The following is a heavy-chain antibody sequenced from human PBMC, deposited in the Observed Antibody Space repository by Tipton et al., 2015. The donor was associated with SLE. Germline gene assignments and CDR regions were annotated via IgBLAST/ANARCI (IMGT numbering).Heavy chain of an antibody. V-gene: IGHV4-59*11. CDR3: AGDRRHTSGWYVY. CDR2: MHSSGST. CDR1: GGSMSTLY. D-gene: IGHD6-19*01. Sequence: TLSLTCTASGGSMSTLYWTWLRQSPGKGLEWIGYMHSSGSTNYNPSLKSRVSIFQDTSKNQLSLRLTSVTAADTAMYYCAGDRRHTSGWYVYWGQGTLVTVSA. J-gene: IGHJ4*02.